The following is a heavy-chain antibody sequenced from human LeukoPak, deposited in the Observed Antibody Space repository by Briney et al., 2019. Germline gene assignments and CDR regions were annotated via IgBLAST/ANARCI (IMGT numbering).Heavy chain of an antibody. CDR1: GGTFSSYA. Sequence: ASVKVSCKASGGTFSSYAISWVRQAPGQGLEWMGGIIPIFGTANYAQKFQGRVTITADKSTSTAYMELSSLRSEDTAVYYCARLGVPAAILDAFDIWGQGTMVTVSS. CDR2: IIPIFGTA. J-gene: IGHJ3*02. D-gene: IGHD2-2*01. V-gene: IGHV1-69*06. CDR3: ARLGVPAAILDAFDI.